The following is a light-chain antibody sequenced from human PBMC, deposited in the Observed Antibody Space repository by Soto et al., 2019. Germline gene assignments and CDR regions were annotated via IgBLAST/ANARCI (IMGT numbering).Light chain of an antibody. Sequence: EIVMTQSPATLSLSPGDRATLSCRASQTVSSTYLAWYQQKAGQAPRLLIFGASSLATGIPDRFSGSGSGTDFTLTISSLEPEDFAVYYCQQYGSSRLIFGGGTKVEIK. CDR1: QTVSSTY. CDR3: QQYGSSRLI. CDR2: GAS. J-gene: IGKJ4*01. V-gene: IGKV3-20*01.